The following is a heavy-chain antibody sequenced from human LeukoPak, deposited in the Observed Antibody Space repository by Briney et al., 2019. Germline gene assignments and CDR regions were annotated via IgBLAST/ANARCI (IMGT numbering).Heavy chain of an antibody. J-gene: IGHJ6*02. D-gene: IGHD2-2*01. CDR1: GGTFTSYA. CDR3: ATIVSGPSPRYHYYAMYA. CDR2: IIPIFGTA. V-gene: IGHV1-69*13. Sequence: SVTVSCRASGGTFTSYAISWVRQAPGQGLEWMGGIIPIFGTANYAQKFQGRVTITADESTSTAYMELSSLRSEDTAVYYCATIVSGPSPRYHYYAMYASGPGTTVTVSS.